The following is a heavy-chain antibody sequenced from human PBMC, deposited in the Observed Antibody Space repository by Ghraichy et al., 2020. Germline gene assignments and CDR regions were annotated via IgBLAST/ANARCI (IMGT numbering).Heavy chain of an antibody. CDR2: IYSGGSA. CDR3: ASPLVGATDY. J-gene: IGHJ4*02. D-gene: IGHD1-26*01. V-gene: IGHV3-66*01. Sequence: GSLRLSCAASGFTVSSNYMSWVRQAPGKGLEWVSVIYSGGSAYYADSVKGRFTISRDNSKNTLYLQMNSLRAEDTAVYYCASPLVGATDYWGQGTLVTVSS. CDR1: GFTVSSNY.